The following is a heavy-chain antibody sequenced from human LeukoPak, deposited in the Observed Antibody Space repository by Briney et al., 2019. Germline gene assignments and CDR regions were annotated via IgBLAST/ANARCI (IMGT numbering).Heavy chain of an antibody. J-gene: IGHJ4*02. CDR3: AREQSAAMSY. CDR2: INRDGSIT. V-gene: IGHV3-74*03. D-gene: IGHD2-2*01. CDR1: GFTFSSDW. Sequence: GGSLRLSCAAPGFTFSSDWMHWVRQAPGKGLVWVSRINRDGSITTYADSVKGRFTISRDNAKNTLYLEMNSLRAEDTAVYYCAREQSAAMSYWGQGTLVTVSS.